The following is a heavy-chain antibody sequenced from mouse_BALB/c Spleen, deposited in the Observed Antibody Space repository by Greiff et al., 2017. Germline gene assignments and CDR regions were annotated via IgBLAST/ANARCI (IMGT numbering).Heavy chain of an antibody. J-gene: IGHJ2*01. CDR3: ARWDYDAFDY. D-gene: IGHD2-4*01. V-gene: IGHV14-3*02. Sequence: EVQLVESGAELVKPGASVKLSCTASGFNIKDTYMHWVKQRPEQGLEWIGRIDPANGNTKYDPKFQGKATITADTSSNTAYLQLSSLTSEDTAVYYCARWDYDAFDYWGQGTTLTVSS. CDR1: GFNIKDTY. CDR2: IDPANGNT.